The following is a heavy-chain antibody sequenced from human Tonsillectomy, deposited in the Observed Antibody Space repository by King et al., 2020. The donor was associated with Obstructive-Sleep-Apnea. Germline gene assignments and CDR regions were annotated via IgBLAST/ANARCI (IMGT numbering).Heavy chain of an antibody. V-gene: IGHV3-11*01. CDR3: ARDSLLVVTPFPL. CDR1: GFAFSDYY. D-gene: IGHD2-21*02. Sequence: VQLVESGGGLVKPGGSLRLSCAASGFAFSDYYMTWIRQAPGRGLEWSSYISTSGSSISYADSVKGRFTISRDNAKNSLYLQMNSLRAEDTAMYYCARDSLLVVTPFPLWGQGTLVTVSS. J-gene: IGHJ4*02. CDR2: ISTSGSSI.